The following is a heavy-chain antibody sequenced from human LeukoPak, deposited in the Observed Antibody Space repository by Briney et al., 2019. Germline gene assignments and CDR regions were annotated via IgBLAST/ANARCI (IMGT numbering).Heavy chain of an antibody. Sequence: GGSLRLSCAVYGFTFSSYSMSWVRQAPGKGLEWVSYMIVVISYIYYAYSVKGRFTISRDNDKNSLYQEMTRLRAEDTAVYYCVSAALRESYDFDYWGQGTLVTVSS. V-gene: IGHV3-21*01. CDR2: MIVVISYI. CDR3: VSAALRESYDFDY. CDR1: GFTFSSYS. D-gene: IGHD5-12*01. J-gene: IGHJ4*02.